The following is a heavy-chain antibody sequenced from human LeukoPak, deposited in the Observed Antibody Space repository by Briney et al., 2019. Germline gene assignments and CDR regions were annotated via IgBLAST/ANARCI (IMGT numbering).Heavy chain of an antibody. CDR3: AKDGSKMYYYDSSGYYYFPSGMDA. J-gene: IGHJ6*02. Sequence: GGSLRLSCAASGFTFSSYGMHWVRQAPGKGLEWVAVISYDGSNKYYADSVKGRFTISRDNSKNTLYLQMNSLRAEDTAVYYCAKDGSKMYYYDSSGYYYFPSGMDAWGQGTTVTVSS. CDR1: GFTFSSYG. V-gene: IGHV3-30*18. D-gene: IGHD3-22*01. CDR2: ISYDGSNK.